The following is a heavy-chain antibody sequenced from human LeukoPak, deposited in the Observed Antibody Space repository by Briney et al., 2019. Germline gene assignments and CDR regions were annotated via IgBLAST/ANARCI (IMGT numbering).Heavy chain of an antibody. CDR1: GYSFAFYW. Sequence: PGESLKISCKASGYSFAFYWIGWVRQMPGEGLEWVAIIHPGDSSTRYSPSFQGQVTISADKSISTVYLQWSSLEASDTAIYFCATLWFGELAGIQHWGQGTLSPSPQ. V-gene: IGHV5-51*01. CDR3: ATLWFGELAGIQH. J-gene: IGHJ1*01. D-gene: IGHD3-10*01. CDR2: IHPGDSST.